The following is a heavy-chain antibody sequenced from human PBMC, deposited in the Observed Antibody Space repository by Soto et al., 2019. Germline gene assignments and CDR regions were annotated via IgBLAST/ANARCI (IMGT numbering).Heavy chain of an antibody. Sequence: GGSLRLSCAASGFTFSSYSMNWVRQAPGKGLEWVSSISSSSSYIYYADSVKGRFTISRDKAKNSLYLQMNSLRAEDTAVYYCAREGAWEVLGPWRPMDVWGQGTTVTVSS. V-gene: IGHV3-21*01. CDR3: AREGAWEVLGPWRPMDV. D-gene: IGHD1-26*01. J-gene: IGHJ6*02. CDR1: GFTFSSYS. CDR2: ISSSSSYI.